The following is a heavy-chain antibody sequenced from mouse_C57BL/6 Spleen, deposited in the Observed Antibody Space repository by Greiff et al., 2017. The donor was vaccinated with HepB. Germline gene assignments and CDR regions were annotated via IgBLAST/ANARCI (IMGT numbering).Heavy chain of an antibody. CDR2: IDPETGGT. D-gene: IGHD1-1*01. J-gene: IGHJ2*01. CDR1: GYTFTDYE. CDR3: TRSDGRSVYFDY. Sequence: VKLMESGAELVRPGASVTLSCKASGYTFTDYEMHWVKQTPVHGLEWIGAIDPETGGTAYNQKFKGKAILTADKSSSTAYMELRSLTSEDSAVYYCTRSDGRSVYFDYWGQGTTLTVSS. V-gene: IGHV1-15*01.